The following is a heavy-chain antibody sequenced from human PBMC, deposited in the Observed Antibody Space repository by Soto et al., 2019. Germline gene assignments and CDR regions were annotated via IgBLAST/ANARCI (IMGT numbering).Heavy chain of an antibody. CDR2: IYYSGST. Sequence: SATLSLTCTFSCGSISSSSYYWCWILQPPGKGLEWIGSIYYSGSTYYNPSLKSRVTISVDTSKNQFSLKLSSVTAADTAVYYCARHSVVGPAAMRSNWFDPWGQGTRVTVSS. J-gene: IGHJ5*02. D-gene: IGHD2-2*01. CDR1: CGSISSSSYY. CDR3: ARHSVVGPAAMRSNWFDP. V-gene: IGHV4-39*01.